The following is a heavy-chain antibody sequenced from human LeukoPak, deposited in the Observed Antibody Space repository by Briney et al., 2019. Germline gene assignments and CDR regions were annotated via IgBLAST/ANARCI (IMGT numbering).Heavy chain of an antibody. Sequence: ASVKVSCKASGYTFTGYYMHWVRQAPGQGLEWTGWINPNSGGTNYAQKFQGRVTVTRDTSISTAYMELSRLRSDDTAVYYCARGGIVGATHNWFDPWGQGTLVTVSS. D-gene: IGHD1-26*01. J-gene: IGHJ5*02. CDR2: INPNSGGT. V-gene: IGHV1-2*02. CDR1: GYTFTGYY. CDR3: ARGGIVGATHNWFDP.